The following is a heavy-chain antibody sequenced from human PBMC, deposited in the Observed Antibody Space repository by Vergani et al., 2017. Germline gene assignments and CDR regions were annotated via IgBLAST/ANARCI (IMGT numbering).Heavy chain of an antibody. CDR2: IGVDGDR. V-gene: IGHV3/OR16-10*03. J-gene: IGHJ6*02. CDR3: AKECCATGNRYGWNQLEV. D-gene: IGHD1-1*01. CDR1: GFTFSSNA. Sequence: EVQLVESGGGLVQPGGSLRLSCTVSGFTFSSNAFHWVRQTAGKGLEWVSSIGVDGDRYYSDSLKGRVTISRDNGQSYLYFDMDNLRVEGMAVYFSAKECCATGNRYGWNQLEVWGEETSVTVSS.